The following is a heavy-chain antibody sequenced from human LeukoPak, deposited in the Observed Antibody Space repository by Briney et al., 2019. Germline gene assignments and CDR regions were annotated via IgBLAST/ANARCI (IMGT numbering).Heavy chain of an antibody. CDR2: INHSGST. D-gene: IGHD2-21*01. J-gene: IGHJ4*02. V-gene: IGHV4-34*01. CDR3: ARAEHIVVVPRGLYLDS. Sequence: PSETLSLTCAVYGGSFSGYYWSWIRQPQGKGLEWIGEINHSGSTNYNPSLKSRVTISVDTSKNQFSLKLNSVTAADTAVYYCARAEHIVVVPRGLYLDSWGQGTLVTVSS. CDR1: GGSFSGYY.